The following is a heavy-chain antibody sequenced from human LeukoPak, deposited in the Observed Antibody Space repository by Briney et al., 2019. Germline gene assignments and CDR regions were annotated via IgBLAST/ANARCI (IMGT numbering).Heavy chain of an antibody. CDR3: ATLPFGVVMPDY. CDR1: GYTLSDLS. D-gene: IGHD3-3*01. V-gene: IGHV1-24*01. J-gene: IGHJ4*02. Sequence: ASVKVSCKVSGYTLSDLSMHWVRQAPGKGLEWMGGFDPENDGPIYAQKFQGRVTMTGDTSTDTAHMELSGLRSDDTAVYYCATLPFGVVMPDYWGQGTLVTVSS. CDR2: FDPENDGP.